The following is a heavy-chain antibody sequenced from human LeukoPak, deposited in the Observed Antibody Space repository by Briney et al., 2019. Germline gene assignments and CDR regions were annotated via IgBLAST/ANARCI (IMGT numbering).Heavy chain of an antibody. CDR1: GFTFNNYG. CDR2: ISPDASNK. J-gene: IGHJ3*02. D-gene: IGHD3-10*01. V-gene: IGHV3-30*03. CDR3: AREGHGGYDGERGGAFDI. Sequence: QPGRSLRLSCAASGFTFNNYGIYWVRQAPGKGLEWMSFISPDASNKYYADSVKGRFTISRDNPRNTLSLQMNSLRPEDTAVYYCAREGHGGYDGERGGAFDIWGQGTTVTVSS.